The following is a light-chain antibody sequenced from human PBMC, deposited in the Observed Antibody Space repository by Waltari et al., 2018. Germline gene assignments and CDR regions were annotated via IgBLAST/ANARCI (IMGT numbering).Light chain of an antibody. Sequence: QSVLTQPPSLSGAPGQRVTISCTRSSSNNGASYGLQCYQQFPGTAPKLLIYDNTNRPSGVPARFSGSKSGTSASLAITGLQAEDEADYYCQSYDSSLRGFYVFGTGTKVTV. CDR1: SSNNGASYG. V-gene: IGLV1-40*01. CDR3: QSYDSSLRGFYV. J-gene: IGLJ1*01. CDR2: DNT.